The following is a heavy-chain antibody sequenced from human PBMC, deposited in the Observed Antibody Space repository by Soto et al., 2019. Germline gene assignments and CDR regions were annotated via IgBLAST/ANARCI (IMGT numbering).Heavy chain of an antibody. D-gene: IGHD3-22*01. CDR2: IGTAGDT. J-gene: IGHJ4*02. V-gene: IGHV3-13*01. CDR3: ARDDDYEANEFDY. Sequence: SLRLSCAASGFTFSSYDMHWVRQATGKGLEWVSAIGTAGDTYYPGSVKGRFTISRENSKNSLYLQMNSLRAEDTAVYYFARDDDYEANEFDYWGPGTLVTGCS. CDR1: GFTFSSYD.